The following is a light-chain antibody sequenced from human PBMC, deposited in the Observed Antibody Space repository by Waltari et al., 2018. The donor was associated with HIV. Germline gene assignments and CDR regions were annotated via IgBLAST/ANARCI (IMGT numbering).Light chain of an antibody. Sequence: SYVLTQPPSVPVAPGQTARITCGGHDIGSQSVQWYQQKPGQAPVLAVHDDRDRPSGIPGRFSGSNFGSTATLTISRVEAGDEADYYCQVWHRDSEHYVFGTGTKVTVL. CDR2: DDR. V-gene: IGLV3-21*02. CDR3: QVWHRDSEHYV. CDR1: DIGSQS. J-gene: IGLJ1*01.